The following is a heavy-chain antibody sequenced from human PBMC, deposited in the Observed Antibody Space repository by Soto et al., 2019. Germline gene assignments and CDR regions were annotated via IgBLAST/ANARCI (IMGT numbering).Heavy chain of an antibody. J-gene: IGHJ5*02. Sequence: QVQLVESGGGLVKPGGSLRLSCAASGFTFSDYYMSWIRQAPGKGLEWVSYISSSSSYTNYAASVKGRFTISRDNAKNSLYLQMNSLGAEDTAVYYCARDHYGPGWFDPWGQGTLVTVSS. CDR3: ARDHYGPGWFDP. D-gene: IGHD3-10*01. V-gene: IGHV3-11*05. CDR1: GFTFSDYY. CDR2: ISSSSSYT.